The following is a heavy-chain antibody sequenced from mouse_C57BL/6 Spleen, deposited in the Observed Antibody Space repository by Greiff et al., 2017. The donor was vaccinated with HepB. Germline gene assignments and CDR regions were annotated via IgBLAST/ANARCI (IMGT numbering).Heavy chain of an antibody. CDR2: ISDGGSYT. CDR1: GFTFSSYA. D-gene: IGHD1-1*01. CDR3: ARALYYYGSSYLYFDY. Sequence: EVKLVESGGGLVKPGGSLKLSCAASGFTFSSYAMSWVRQTPEKRLEWVATISDGGSYTYYPDNVKGRFTISRDNAKNNLYLQMSHLKSEDTAMYYCARALYYYGSSYLYFDYWGQGTTLTVSS. J-gene: IGHJ2*01. V-gene: IGHV5-4*03.